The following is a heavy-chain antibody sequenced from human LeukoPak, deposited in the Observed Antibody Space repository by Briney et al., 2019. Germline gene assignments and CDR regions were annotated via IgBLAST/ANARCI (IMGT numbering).Heavy chain of an antibody. D-gene: IGHD2-2*01. CDR2: ISGSGGST. V-gene: IGHV3-23*01. Sequence: GGSLRLSCAASGFTFSSYAMSWVRQAPGKGLEWVSAISGSGGSTYYADAVKGRLTISRDNSKNTLYLQMNSLRAEDTAVYYCAKDAPVNIVVVPAANSWGQGTLVTVSS. CDR1: GFTFSSYA. J-gene: IGHJ4*02. CDR3: AKDAPVNIVVVPAANS.